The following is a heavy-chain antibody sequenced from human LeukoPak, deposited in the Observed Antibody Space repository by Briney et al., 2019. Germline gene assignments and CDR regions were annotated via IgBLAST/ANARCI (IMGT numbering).Heavy chain of an antibody. Sequence: SETLSLTCAVYGGSFSGYYWSWIRQPPGKGLERIGEINHSGSTNYNPSLKSRVTISVDTSKNQFSLKLSSVTAADTAVYYCARGSRGYYSFDYWGQGTLVTVSS. J-gene: IGHJ4*02. D-gene: IGHD3-10*01. CDR3: ARGSRGYYSFDY. CDR2: INHSGST. V-gene: IGHV4-34*01. CDR1: GGSFSGYY.